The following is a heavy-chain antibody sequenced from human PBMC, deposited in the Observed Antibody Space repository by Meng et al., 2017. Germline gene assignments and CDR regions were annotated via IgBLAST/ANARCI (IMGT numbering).Heavy chain of an antibody. D-gene: IGHD3-22*01. CDR3: ARSDFDSSGYLYYFDY. V-gene: IGHV7-4-1*02. Sequence: QVQLVQSGSEFKKPGASGAVSCQASGYNFTSYAMNCVRQAPGQGLEWMGWINTNTGNPTYAQGLTGRFVFSLATSVSTEYLQISSLKAEDTAVYYCARSDFDSSGYLYYFDYWGPGTLVTVSS. CDR2: INTNTGNP. J-gene: IGHJ4*02. CDR1: GYNFTSYA.